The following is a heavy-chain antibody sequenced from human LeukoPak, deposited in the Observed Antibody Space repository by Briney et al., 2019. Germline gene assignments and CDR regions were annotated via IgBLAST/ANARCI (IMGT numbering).Heavy chain of an antibody. D-gene: IGHD3-22*01. Sequence: GGSLRLSCAASGFTFRSYAMSWVRLAPGKGLEWVSGISVSGHKTYHADSVKGRFTISRDNSNNMVYLQMNSLRAEDTAVYYCVKDLVGYDSSGYRDYWGQGTLVTVSS. CDR2: ISVSGHKT. CDR3: VKDLVGYDSSGYRDY. J-gene: IGHJ4*02. V-gene: IGHV3-23*01. CDR1: GFTFRSYA.